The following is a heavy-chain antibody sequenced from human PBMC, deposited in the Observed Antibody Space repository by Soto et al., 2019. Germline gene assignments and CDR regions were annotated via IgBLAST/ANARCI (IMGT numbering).Heavy chain of an antibody. CDR3: ATNYYDSSGYLY. Sequence: ASVKVSCKASGHNVINCYMHWVRQAPGQGLEWLGKIDPSDNSTSYAQKFQGRVTLTRDPSTNTVYVELRSLRSEDTAIYYCATNYYDSSGYLYWGQGTLVTVSS. D-gene: IGHD3-22*01. V-gene: IGHV1-46*01. CDR2: IDPSDNST. CDR1: GHNVINCY. J-gene: IGHJ4*02.